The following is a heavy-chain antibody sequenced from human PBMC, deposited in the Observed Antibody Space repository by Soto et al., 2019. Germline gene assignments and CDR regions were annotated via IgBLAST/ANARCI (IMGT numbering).Heavy chain of an antibody. D-gene: IGHD3-10*01. V-gene: IGHV1-18*04. CDR2: ISAYNGNT. CDR3: ASALKGLWFGDSGFDP. Sequence: QVQLVQSGAEVKKPGASVTFACKASGYTFTSYGISWVRQAPGQGLEWMGWISAYNGNTNYAQKHQGRVTMTTDTSTSPAYMELRSLRSDDTAVYYCASALKGLWFGDSGFDPWGQGTLGTVSS. J-gene: IGHJ5*02. CDR1: GYTFTSYG.